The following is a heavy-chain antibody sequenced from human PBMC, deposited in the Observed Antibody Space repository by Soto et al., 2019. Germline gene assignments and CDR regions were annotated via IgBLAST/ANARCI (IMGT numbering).Heavy chain of an antibody. J-gene: IGHJ6*02. D-gene: IGHD2-15*01. Sequence: QVQLVQSGAEVKKPGASVKVSCKASGYTFTSYGISWVRQAPGQGLEWMGWISAYNGNTNYAQKLQGRVTVTTDTSTSTAYMELRSLRSDDTAVYYCARDLESWQLPRGYYGMDVWGQGTTVTVSS. CDR2: ISAYNGNT. CDR3: ARDLESWQLPRGYYGMDV. CDR1: GYTFTSYG. V-gene: IGHV1-18*04.